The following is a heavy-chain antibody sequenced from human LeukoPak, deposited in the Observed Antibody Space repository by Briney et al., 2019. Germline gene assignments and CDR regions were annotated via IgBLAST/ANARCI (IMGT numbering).Heavy chain of an antibody. CDR3: ASGGGGCSGGSCYSYYYYGMDV. V-gene: IGHV4-59*08. D-gene: IGHD2-15*01. Sequence: ASETLSLTCTVSGGSISSYYWSWIRQPPGKGLEWIGYIYYSGSTNYNPSLKSRVTISVDTSKNQFSLKLSSVTAADTAVYYCASGGGGCSGGSCYSYYYYGMDVWGQGTTVTVSS. CDR1: GGSISSYY. J-gene: IGHJ6*02. CDR2: IYYSGST.